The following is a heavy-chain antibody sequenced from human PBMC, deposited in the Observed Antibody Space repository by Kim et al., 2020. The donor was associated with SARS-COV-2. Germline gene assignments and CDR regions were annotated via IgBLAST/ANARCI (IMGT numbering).Heavy chain of an antibody. CDR2: INRDGSRE. D-gene: IGHD5-12*01. Sequence: GGSLRLSCAASGFTLSTYWMHWVRQAPGKGLMWVSHINRDGSREAYADSVRGRFTVSRDNAKNTLYLQMDSLRAEDTAVYYCARDRGKQDDYWGQGTLVTVSS. CDR1: GFTLSTYW. J-gene: IGHJ4*02. CDR3: ARDRGKQDDY. V-gene: IGHV3-74*03.